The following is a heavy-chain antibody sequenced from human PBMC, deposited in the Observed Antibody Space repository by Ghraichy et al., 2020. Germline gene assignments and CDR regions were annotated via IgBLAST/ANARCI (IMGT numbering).Heavy chain of an antibody. V-gene: IGHV3-23*01. CDR2: LSGGGAST. Sequence: GGERRISCAASGFPFSSYSMSWVRQVPGKGLEWVSALSGGGASTYYADSVKGRFTISRDNHKSTVSLQMNSLRAEDTAVYYCAASGYYKGFDYWGQGTLVTVSS. CDR3: AASGYYKGFDY. J-gene: IGHJ4*02. CDR1: GFPFSSYS. D-gene: IGHD3-22*01.